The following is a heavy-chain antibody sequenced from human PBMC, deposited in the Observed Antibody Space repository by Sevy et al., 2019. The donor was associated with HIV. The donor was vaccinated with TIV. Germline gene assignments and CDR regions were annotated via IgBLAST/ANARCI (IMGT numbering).Heavy chain of an antibody. Sequence: GGSLRLSCAASGFTFSDYYMSWIRQAPGKGLEWVSYISSSGSTIYYADSVKGRFTISRDNAKNSLYLQMNSLRAEDTAVYYCARDDGIRRAGGIAARPYYYYGMDVWGQGTTVTVSS. D-gene: IGHD6-6*01. CDR1: GFTFSDYY. J-gene: IGHJ6*02. CDR2: ISSSGSTI. V-gene: IGHV3-11*01. CDR3: ARDDGIRRAGGIAARPYYYYGMDV.